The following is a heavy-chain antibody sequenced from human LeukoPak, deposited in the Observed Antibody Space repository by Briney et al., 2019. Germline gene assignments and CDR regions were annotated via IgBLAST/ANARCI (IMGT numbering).Heavy chain of an antibody. CDR2: IGSKANSYAT. V-gene: IGHV3-73*01. Sequence: GGSLRLSCAASGFTFSGSAMHWVRQASGKGLEWVGRIGSKANSYATAYAASVKGRFTISRDDSKNTAYLQMNSLKTEDTAVYYCTRPLITYCGGDCYAPDAFDIWGQGTMVTVSS. D-gene: IGHD2-21*02. J-gene: IGHJ3*02. CDR1: GFTFSGSA. CDR3: TRPLITYCGGDCYAPDAFDI.